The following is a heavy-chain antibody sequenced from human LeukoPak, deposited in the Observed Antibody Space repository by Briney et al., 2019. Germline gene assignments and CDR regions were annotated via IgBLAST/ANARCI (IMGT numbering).Heavy chain of an antibody. CDR2: IYPGDSDT. J-gene: IGHJ4*02. CDR3: ARVVRQYYYDSSGYVPFDY. D-gene: IGHD3-22*01. Sequence: GESLQISCQGSGSSFTSYWIGWVRQMPGKGLEWMGIIYPGDSDTRYSPSFQGQVTISADKSISTAYLQWSSLKASDTAMYYCARVVRQYYYDSSGYVPFDYWGQGTLVTVSS. CDR1: GSSFTSYW. V-gene: IGHV5-51*01.